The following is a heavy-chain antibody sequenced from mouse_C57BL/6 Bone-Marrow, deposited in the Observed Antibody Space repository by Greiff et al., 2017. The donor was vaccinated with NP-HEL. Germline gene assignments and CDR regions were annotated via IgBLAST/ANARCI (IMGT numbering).Heavy chain of an antibody. CDR1: GYTFTSYW. Sequence: QVQLRQSGAELVKPGASVKMSCKASGYTFTSYWITWVKQRPGQGLEWIGDIYPGSGSTNYNEKFKSKATLTVDTSSSTAYMQLSSLTSEDSAVYYCARYRGETGDYWGQGTTLTVSS. D-gene: IGHD4-1*01. CDR2: IYPGSGST. V-gene: IGHV1-55*01. CDR3: ARYRGETGDY. J-gene: IGHJ2*01.